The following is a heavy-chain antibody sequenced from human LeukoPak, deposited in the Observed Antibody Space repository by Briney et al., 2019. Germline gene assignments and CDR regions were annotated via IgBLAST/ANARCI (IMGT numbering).Heavy chain of an antibody. J-gene: IGHJ4*02. CDR2: MNLNSGNT. CDR1: GYTFTRYD. CDR3: ARAFMITFGGVIGY. D-gene: IGHD3-16*01. Sequence: ASVKVSCKASGYTFTRYDINWVRQATGQGLEWMGWMNLNSGNTGYAQKFQGRVTMTRNTSISTAYMELSSLRSEDTAVYYCARAFMITFGGVIGYWGQGTLVTVSS. V-gene: IGHV1-8*01.